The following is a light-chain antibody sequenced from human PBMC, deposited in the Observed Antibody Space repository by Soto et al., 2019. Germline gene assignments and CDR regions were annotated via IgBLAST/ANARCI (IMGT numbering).Light chain of an antibody. CDR1: SSDIGGYNY. CDR3: SSYTSSSTYV. J-gene: IGLJ1*01. Sequence: QSALTQPASVSGSPGQSITISCTGTSSDIGGYNYVSWYQHRPGKAPKLMIYGVSLRPSGVSNRFSGSKSGNTASLTISGLQAEDEADYYCSSYTSSSTYVFGTGTQLTVL. CDR2: GVS. V-gene: IGLV2-14*01.